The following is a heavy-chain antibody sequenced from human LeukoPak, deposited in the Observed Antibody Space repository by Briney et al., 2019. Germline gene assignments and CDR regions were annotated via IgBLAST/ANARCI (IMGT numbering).Heavy chain of an antibody. Sequence: SETLSLTCTVSGGSISSSSDYWGWIRQPPGKGLEWIGSIYYSGSTYYNPSLKSRVTISVDTSKNQFSLKLSSVTAADTAVYYCAGSSSSWYQVYWGQGTLVTVSS. CDR3: AGSSSSWYQVY. V-gene: IGHV4-39*01. CDR1: GGSISSSSDY. D-gene: IGHD6-13*01. J-gene: IGHJ4*02. CDR2: IYYSGST.